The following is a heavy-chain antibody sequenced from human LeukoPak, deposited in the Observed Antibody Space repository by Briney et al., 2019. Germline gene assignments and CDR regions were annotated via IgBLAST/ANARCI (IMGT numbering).Heavy chain of an antibody. D-gene: IGHD3-9*01. J-gene: IGHJ4*02. V-gene: IGHV4-39*07. CDR1: GGSISSSSYY. CDR2: IYYSGST. Sequence: SETLSLTCTVSGGSISSSSYYWGWIRQPPGKGLEWIGSIYYSGSTYYNPSLKSRVTISVDTSKNQFSLKLSSVTAADTAVYYCASHDILTGYFNSFDYWGQGTLVTVSS. CDR3: ASHDILTGYFNSFDY.